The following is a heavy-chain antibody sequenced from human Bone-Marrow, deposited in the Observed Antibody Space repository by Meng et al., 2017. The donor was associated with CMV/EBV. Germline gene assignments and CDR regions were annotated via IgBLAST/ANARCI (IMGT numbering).Heavy chain of an antibody. J-gene: IGHJ4*02. V-gene: IGHV4-31*02. D-gene: IGHD3-10*01. CDR3: ARVRDYRVEVRGAMTTGIDY. CDR1: SGGYY. CDR2: IYYSGST. Sequence: SGGYYWSWIRQHPGKGLEWIGYIYYSGSTYYNPSLKSRVTISVDTSKNQFSLKLSSVTAADTAVYYCARVRDYRVEVRGAMTTGIDYWGQGTLVTVSS.